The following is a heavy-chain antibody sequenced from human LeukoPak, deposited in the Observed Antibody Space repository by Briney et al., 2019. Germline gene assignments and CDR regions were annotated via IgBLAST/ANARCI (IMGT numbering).Heavy chain of an antibody. D-gene: IGHD3-10*01. J-gene: IGHJ5*02. CDR3: AIFREIITMVQEAAPLRNWFDP. V-gene: IGHV1-2*02. CDR2: INPNSGGT. CDR1: GYTFTGYY. Sequence: GASVEVSCKASGYTFTGYYMHWVRQAPGQGLEWMGWINPNSGGTNYAQKFQGRVTMTRDTSISTAYMELSRLRSDDTAVYYCAIFREIITMVQEAAPLRNWFDPWGQGTLVTVSS.